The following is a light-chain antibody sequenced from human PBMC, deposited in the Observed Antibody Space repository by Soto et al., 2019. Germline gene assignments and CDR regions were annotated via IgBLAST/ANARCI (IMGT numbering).Light chain of an antibody. Sequence: GDRVTITCRASQSVRSWLAWYQQKPGKAPYLLIYAASSLQSGVPSRFSGSSSGTDFTLTITSLQPEDFATYYCQQTYSTPITFGQGTRLEIK. J-gene: IGKJ5*01. CDR3: QQTYSTPIT. CDR1: QSVRSW. CDR2: AAS. V-gene: IGKV1-39*01.